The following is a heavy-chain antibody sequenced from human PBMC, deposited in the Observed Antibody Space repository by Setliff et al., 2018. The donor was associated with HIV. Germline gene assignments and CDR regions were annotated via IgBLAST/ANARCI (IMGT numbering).Heavy chain of an antibody. J-gene: IGHJ6*02. V-gene: IGHV1-46*01. CDR1: GYTFISYY. D-gene: IGHD6-19*01. Sequence: ASVKVSCKASGYTFISYYMHWVRQAPGQGLEWMGIINPTGGSTTYAQKFRGRVTMTRVTSISTAYMEMSRLRSDDTAMYYCARESSGWSPPYYGMDVWGQGTTVTVSS. CDR3: ARESSGWSPPYYGMDV. CDR2: INPTGGST.